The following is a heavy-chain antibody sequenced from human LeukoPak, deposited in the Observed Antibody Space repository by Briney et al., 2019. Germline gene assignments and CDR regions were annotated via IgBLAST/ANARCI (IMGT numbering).Heavy chain of an antibody. CDR3: AKDRLLGYCSSTSCYTLPFDS. D-gene: IGHD2-2*02. Sequence: PGGSLRLSCAASGFTFSSYAMSWVRQAPGKGLEWVSAISGSGGSTYYADSVKGRFTISRDNSKNTLYLQMNSLRAEDTAVYYCAKDRLLGYCSSTSCYTLPFDSWGQGTLVTVSS. V-gene: IGHV3-23*01. CDR1: GFTFSSYA. CDR2: ISGSGGST. J-gene: IGHJ4*02.